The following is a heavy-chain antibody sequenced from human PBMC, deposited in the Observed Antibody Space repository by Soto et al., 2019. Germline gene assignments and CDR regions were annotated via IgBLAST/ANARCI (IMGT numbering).Heavy chain of an antibody. J-gene: IGHJ6*02. CDR1: GFTFNTYP. V-gene: IGHV3-23*01. CDR2: ISSTAGRTS. CDR3: AKGVLSFHYGMEV. Sequence: GGSLRLSCATSGFTFNTYPMTWVRQAPGKGLEWVSSISSTAGRTSSYADSVRGRFAISRDFSDNTVYLQMNNLRVDDTAVYFCAKGVLSFHYGMEVWGQGTTVTVSS. D-gene: IGHD3-10*01.